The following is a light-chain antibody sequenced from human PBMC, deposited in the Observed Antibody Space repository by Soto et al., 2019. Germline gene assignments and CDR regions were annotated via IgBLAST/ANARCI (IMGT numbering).Light chain of an antibody. CDR1: QSVTRSF. Sequence: EVVLTQSPGTLSLSPGERATLSCRATQSVTRSFLAWYQQKPGQAPRLLIYGASYRATGIPDRFSGSGSGTDFTLTITRLEPKDFAVYYCHQYGSSPATFGQGTKVEIK. V-gene: IGKV3-20*01. CDR2: GAS. CDR3: HQYGSSPAT. J-gene: IGKJ1*01.